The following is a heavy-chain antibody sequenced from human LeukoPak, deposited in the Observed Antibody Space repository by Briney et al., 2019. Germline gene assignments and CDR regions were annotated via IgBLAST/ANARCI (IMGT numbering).Heavy chain of an antibody. Sequence: ASVKVSCKASGYTFTGYYMHWVRQAPGQGLEWMGWINPNSGGTNYAQKFQGRVTMTRDASISTAYMELSRLRSDDTAVYYCARVCQPFVYKVFDYWGQGTLVTVSS. CDR1: GYTFTGYY. J-gene: IGHJ4*02. CDR2: INPNSGGT. CDR3: ARVCQPFVYKVFDY. D-gene: IGHD1-14*01. V-gene: IGHV1-2*02.